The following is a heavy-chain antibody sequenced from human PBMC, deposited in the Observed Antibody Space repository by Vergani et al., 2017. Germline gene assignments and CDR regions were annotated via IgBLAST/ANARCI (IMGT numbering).Heavy chain of an antibody. CDR3: AKHFRGWGIDY. V-gene: IGHV3-30*02. D-gene: IGHD3-16*01. Sequence: QVQLVEPGGGVVQRGGSLRLSCATSVFTLSNYDMQWIRQGPGKGLEFVAFIQFDGSNQYYADSVKGRFTLSRDFSKNTLYLQMNSLRTDDTATYYCAKHFRGWGIDYWGQGTQVIVSS. CDR2: IQFDGSNQ. J-gene: IGHJ4*02. CDR1: VFTLSNYD.